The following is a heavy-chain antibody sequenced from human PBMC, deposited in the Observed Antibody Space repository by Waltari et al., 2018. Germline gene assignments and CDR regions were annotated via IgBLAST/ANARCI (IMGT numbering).Heavy chain of an antibody. V-gene: IGHV4-34*01. J-gene: IGHJ4*02. D-gene: IGHD1-26*01. Sequence: QVQLQQWGAGLLKPSETLSLTCAVYGGSFSGYYWSWIRQPPGKGLEWIGEINHSGSTNYNPSLKSRVTISVDTSKNQFSLKLSSVTAADTAVYYCARRIVGGATLFDYWGQGTLVTVSS. CDR2: INHSGST. CDR3: ARRIVGGATLFDY. CDR1: GGSFSGYY.